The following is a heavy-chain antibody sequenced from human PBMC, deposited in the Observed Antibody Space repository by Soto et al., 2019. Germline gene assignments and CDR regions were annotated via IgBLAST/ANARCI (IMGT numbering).Heavy chain of an antibody. Sequence: PGGSLRLSCAASGFTFSSYAMHWVRQAPGKGLEYVSAISSNGGSTYYANSVKGRFTISRDNSKNTLYLQMGSLRAEDMAVYYCARDHWNSSSWDSPLDYWGQGTLVTVSS. J-gene: IGHJ4*02. CDR3: ARDHWNSSSWDSPLDY. CDR2: ISSNGGST. CDR1: GFTFSSYA. D-gene: IGHD6-13*01. V-gene: IGHV3-64*01.